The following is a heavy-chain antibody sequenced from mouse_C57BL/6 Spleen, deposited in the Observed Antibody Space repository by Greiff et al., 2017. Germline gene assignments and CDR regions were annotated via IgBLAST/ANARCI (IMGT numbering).Heavy chain of an antibody. D-gene: IGHD4-1*01. CDR3: ARPLTGTSYFDY. V-gene: IGHV1-59*01. Sequence: QVQLQQPGAELVRPGTSVKLSCKASGYTFTSYWMHWVKQRPGQGLEWIGVIDPSDSYTNYNQKFKGKATLTVDTSSSTAYMQLSSLTSEDSAVYYCARPLTGTSYFDYWGQGTTLTVSS. CDR1: GYTFTSYW. CDR2: IDPSDSYT. J-gene: IGHJ2*01.